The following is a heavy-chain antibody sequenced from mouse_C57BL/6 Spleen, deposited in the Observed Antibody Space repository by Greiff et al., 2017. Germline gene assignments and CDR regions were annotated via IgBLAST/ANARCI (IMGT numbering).Heavy chain of an antibody. D-gene: IGHD2-4*01. CDR2: ISDGGSYT. CDR3: ARGDYDRTGWYFDV. Sequence: EVQRVESGGGLVKPGGSLKLSCAASGFTFSSYAMSWVRQTPEKRLEWVATISDGGSYTYYPDHVKGRFTISRDYAKNTLYLQMSHLNSENTAMYCCARGDYDRTGWYFDVWGTGTTVTVSS. CDR1: GFTFSSYA. V-gene: IGHV5-4*01. J-gene: IGHJ1*03.